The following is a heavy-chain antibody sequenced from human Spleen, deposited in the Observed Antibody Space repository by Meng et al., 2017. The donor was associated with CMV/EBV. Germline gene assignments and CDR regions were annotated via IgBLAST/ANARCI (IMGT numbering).Heavy chain of an antibody. J-gene: IGHJ5*02. CDR1: GGSFSGYY. CDR2: IYYSGST. V-gene: IGHV4-34*01. D-gene: IGHD3-16*01. Sequence: QVQLQPWGAGLLKPSRTLSPTCAAYGGSFSGYYWSWLRQPPGKGLEWIGYIYYSGSTYYNPSLKSRVTVSVDTSKNQLSLKLSSVTAADTAVYYCAREGESETTGWFDPWGQGTLVTVSS. CDR3: AREGESETTGWFDP.